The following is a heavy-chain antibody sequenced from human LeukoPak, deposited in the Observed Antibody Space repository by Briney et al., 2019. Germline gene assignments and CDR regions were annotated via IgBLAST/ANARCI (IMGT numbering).Heavy chain of an antibody. Sequence: RSSETLSLTCAVYGGSFSGYYWSWIRQPPGKGLEWIGEINHSGSTNYNPSLKSRVTISVDTSKNQFSLKLSSVTAADTAVYYCARARGYSGYDFVYWGQGTLATVSS. V-gene: IGHV4-34*01. J-gene: IGHJ4*02. CDR2: INHSGST. D-gene: IGHD5-12*01. CDR3: ARARGYSGYDFVY. CDR1: GGSFSGYY.